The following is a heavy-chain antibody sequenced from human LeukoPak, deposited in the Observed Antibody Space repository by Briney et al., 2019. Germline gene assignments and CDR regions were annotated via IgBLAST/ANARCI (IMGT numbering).Heavy chain of an antibody. CDR1: GGSISSYY. Sequence: SETLSLTCTVSGGSISSYYWSWIRQPPGKGLEWIGYIYYSGSTNYNPSLKSRVTISVDTSKNQFSLKVSSVTAADTAVYYCARDSGVGADFDYWGQGTLVTASA. J-gene: IGHJ4*02. CDR2: IYYSGST. CDR3: ARDSGVGADFDY. D-gene: IGHD6-13*01. V-gene: IGHV4-59*01.